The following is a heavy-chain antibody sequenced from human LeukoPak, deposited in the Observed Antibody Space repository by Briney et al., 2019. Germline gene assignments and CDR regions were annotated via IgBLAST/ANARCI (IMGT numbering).Heavy chain of an antibody. V-gene: IGHV3-33*01. CDR2: IWYDGSNK. D-gene: IGHD6-13*01. CDR3: ARSSRRTAAAGTYGDY. Sequence: PGRSLRLSCAASGFTFSSYGMHWVRQAPGKGLEWVAVIWYDGSNKYYADSVKGRFTISRDNSENTLYLQMNSLRAEDTAVYYCARSSRRTAAAGTYGDYWGQGTLVTVSS. CDR1: GFTFSSYG. J-gene: IGHJ4*02.